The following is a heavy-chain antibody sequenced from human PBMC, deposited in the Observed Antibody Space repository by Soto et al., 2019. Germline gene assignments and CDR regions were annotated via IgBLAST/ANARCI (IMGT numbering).Heavy chain of an antibody. CDR1: GFGFTIYA. Sequence: EVQLLESGGGLVQPGGSLRLSCAASGFGFTIYAMSWVRQAPGKGLEWVSAISERGDTTYYADFVKGRFTISRDNSRNTVYLQLNSLRAEDTAVYYCLYGDYSFESWGQGTLVTVSS. V-gene: IGHV3-23*01. J-gene: IGHJ4*02. CDR3: LYGDYSFES. D-gene: IGHD4-17*01. CDR2: ISERGDTT.